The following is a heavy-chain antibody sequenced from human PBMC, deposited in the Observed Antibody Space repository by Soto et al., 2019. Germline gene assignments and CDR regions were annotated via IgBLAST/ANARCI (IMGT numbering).Heavy chain of an antibody. CDR1: GGSISSGGYY. V-gene: IGHV4-31*03. CDR2: IYYSGSP. CDR3: ARVDEYCTNGVCPNWFDP. Sequence: QVQLQESGQGLVTPSQTLSLTCTVSGGSISSGGYYWSWIRQHPGKGLEWIGYIYYSGSPYYNPALKSRVNISVDTSKNQFSRKLSSVTAADTAVYYCARVDEYCTNGVCPNWFDPCGQGTLVTVSS. J-gene: IGHJ5*02. D-gene: IGHD2-8*01.